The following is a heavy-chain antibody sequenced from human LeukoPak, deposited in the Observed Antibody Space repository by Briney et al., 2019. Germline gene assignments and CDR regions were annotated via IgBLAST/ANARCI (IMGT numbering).Heavy chain of an antibody. Sequence: PGGSLRLSCAGSGFTFSDNYMDWVRQAPGKGLEWVGRIRNKPNSYTTYYAASVKGRFTISRDDPKSSLYLQMSSLKTEDTAVYYCARVNLGEWSLDYWGQGTLVTVSS. CDR3: ARVNLGEWSLDY. J-gene: IGHJ4*02. CDR1: GFTFSDNY. CDR2: IRNKPNSYTT. V-gene: IGHV3-72*01. D-gene: IGHD3-16*01.